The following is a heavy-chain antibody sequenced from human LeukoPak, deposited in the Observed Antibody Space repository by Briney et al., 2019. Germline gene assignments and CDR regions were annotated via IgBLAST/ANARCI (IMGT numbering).Heavy chain of an antibody. Sequence: GGSLRLSCAASGFTFSTYTMHWVRQAPGKGLEYVSAISGNGGNTYYANSVKGRFTISRDNSKNTLHLQMGSLRAEDTAVYYCARGRYYYDSSGYYYAYYFDYWGQGTLVTVSS. V-gene: IGHV3-64*01. D-gene: IGHD3-22*01. CDR3: ARGRYYYDSSGYYYAYYFDY. J-gene: IGHJ4*02. CDR1: GFTFSTYT. CDR2: ISGNGGNT.